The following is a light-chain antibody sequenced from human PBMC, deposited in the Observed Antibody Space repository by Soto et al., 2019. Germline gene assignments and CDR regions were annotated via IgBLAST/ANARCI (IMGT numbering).Light chain of an antibody. CDR3: TSYTSSTTRV. V-gene: IGLV2-14*01. CDR2: DVT. J-gene: IGLJ1*01. Sequence: QSALTQPASVSGSPGQSITISCTGTSSDVGGYNYVSWYQQHPGKAPRLMIDDVTNRPSGVSTRFSGSKSGNTAYLAISGLQTEDEADYFCTSYTSSTTRVFGTGTNLTVL. CDR1: SSDVGGYNY.